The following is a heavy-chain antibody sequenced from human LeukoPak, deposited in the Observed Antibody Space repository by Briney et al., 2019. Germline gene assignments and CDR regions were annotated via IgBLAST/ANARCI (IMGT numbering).Heavy chain of an antibody. CDR3: AREVTYFDY. Sequence: GGSRRLSCEASGFTFGNYAMSWVRQAPGKGLEWVSTISDSGGSIYYADSVKGRFTISRDNSKITLYLQMTCLRAEDTAVYFCAREVTYFDYWGYGTLVTV. CDR2: ISDSGGSI. J-gene: IGHJ4*03. CDR1: GFTFGNYA. V-gene: IGHV3-23*01. D-gene: IGHD2-21*02.